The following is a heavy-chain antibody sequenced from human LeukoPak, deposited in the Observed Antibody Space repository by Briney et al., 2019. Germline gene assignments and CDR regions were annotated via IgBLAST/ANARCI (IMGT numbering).Heavy chain of an antibody. Sequence: ASVKVSCKASGYTFTSHYIHWVRQVPGQGLEWMGWISAGNGNTKYSQKFQGRVTITRDTSASTAYMELSSLRSEDTAVYYCARVREMATIGGFDYWGQGTLVTVSS. J-gene: IGHJ4*02. CDR2: ISAGNGNT. CDR3: ARVREMATIGGFDY. V-gene: IGHV1-3*01. D-gene: IGHD5-24*01. CDR1: GYTFTSHY.